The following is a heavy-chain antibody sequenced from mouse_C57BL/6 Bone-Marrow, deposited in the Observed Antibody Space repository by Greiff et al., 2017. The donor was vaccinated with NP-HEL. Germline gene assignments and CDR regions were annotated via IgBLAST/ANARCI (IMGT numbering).Heavy chain of an antibody. Sequence: EVQLVESGGGLVQPGGSLSLSCAASGFTFTDYYMSWVRQPPGKALEWLGFIRNKANGYTTEYSASVKGRFTISRDNSQSILYLQMNALRAEDSATYSCARSSNYFDYWGKGTTLTVSS. V-gene: IGHV7-3*01. CDR2: IRNKANGYTT. CDR3: ARSSNYFDY. J-gene: IGHJ2*01. CDR1: GFTFTDYY.